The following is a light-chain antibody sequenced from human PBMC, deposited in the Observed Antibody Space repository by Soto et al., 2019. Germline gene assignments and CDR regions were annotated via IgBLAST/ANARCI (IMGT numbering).Light chain of an antibody. J-gene: IGLJ1*01. Sequence: QSVLTQPPSVSEAPRQRVTISCSGSNSNIGNNGVNWYQQLPGKAPKLLIYYDDLLPSGVSDRFSGSKSGTSASLAIRGLQPEDEGDYYWAAWDGSLNVYAFGTGTKLPVL. CDR3: AAWDGSLNVYA. V-gene: IGLV1-36*01. CDR1: NSNIGNNG. CDR2: YDD.